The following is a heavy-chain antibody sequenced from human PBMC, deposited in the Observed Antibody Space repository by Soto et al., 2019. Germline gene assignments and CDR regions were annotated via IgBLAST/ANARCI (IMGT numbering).Heavy chain of an antibody. CDR3: ARLQAAAGDNDLTFDY. CDR2: IYPDDSET. J-gene: IGHJ4*02. D-gene: IGHD6-13*01. Sequence: PGESLKISCKGSGYSFTNYWIGWVRQMPGKGLEWMAIIYPDDSETRYNPSFQGQVTISADKSITTAYLQWSSLKASDTAMYYCARLQAAAGDNDLTFDYWGQGTLVTVS. CDR1: GYSFTNYW. V-gene: IGHV5-51*01.